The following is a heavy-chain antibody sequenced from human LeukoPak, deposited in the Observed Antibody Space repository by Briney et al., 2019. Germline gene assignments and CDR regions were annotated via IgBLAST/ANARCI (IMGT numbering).Heavy chain of an antibody. CDR3: STTYYYDSSEGY. V-gene: IGHV3-15*07. D-gene: IGHD3-22*01. Sequence: GGSLRLSCAASGFTVSSNYMNWVRQAPGKGLEWVGRIKSKTDGGTTDYAAPVKGRFTISRDDSKNTLYLQMNSLKTEDTAVYYCSTTYYYDSSEGYWGQGTLVTVSS. CDR1: GFTVSSNY. CDR2: IKSKTDGGTT. J-gene: IGHJ4*02.